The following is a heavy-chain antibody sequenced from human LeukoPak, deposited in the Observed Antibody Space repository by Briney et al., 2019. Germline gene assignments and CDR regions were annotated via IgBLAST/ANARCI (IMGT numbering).Heavy chain of an antibody. CDR1: GGSISSSSYY. D-gene: IGHD6-6*01. CDR2: IYYSGST. V-gene: IGHV4-39*07. CDR3: ARRQLVGGWFDP. J-gene: IGHJ5*02. Sequence: SETLSLTCTVSGGSISSSSYYWGWIRQPPGKGLEWIGSIYYSGSTYYNPSLKSRVTISVDTSKNQFSLKLSSVTAADTAVYYCARRQLVGGWFDPWGQGALVTVSS.